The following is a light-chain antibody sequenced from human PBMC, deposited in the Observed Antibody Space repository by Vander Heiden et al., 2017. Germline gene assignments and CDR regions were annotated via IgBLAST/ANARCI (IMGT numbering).Light chain of an antibody. V-gene: IGLV2-11*01. Sequence: QSALTQPRSVSGSPGQSFTMSCTETSSDVGGYNYVSWYQQHPGKAPKLMIYDVTKRPSGVPDRFSGSKSGSMASLTVSGLQAEDEADYYCCSYAGSLWVFGGGTELTVL. CDR1: SSDVGGYNY. J-gene: IGLJ3*02. CDR3: CSYAGSLWV. CDR2: DVT.